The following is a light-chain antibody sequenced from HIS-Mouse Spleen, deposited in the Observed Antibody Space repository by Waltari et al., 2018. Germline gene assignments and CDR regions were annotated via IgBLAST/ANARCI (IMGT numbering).Light chain of an antibody. J-gene: IGLJ2*01. CDR1: NIGSKS. Sequence: SYVLTQPPSVSVAPGKTARITCGGNNIGSKSVHWYQQKPGQAPVLVVDDDSHRPSGIPERFSGSNSGNTATLTISRVEAGDEADYYCQVWDSSSDHVVFGGGTKLTVL. CDR3: QVWDSSSDHVV. CDR2: DDS. V-gene: IGLV3-21*03.